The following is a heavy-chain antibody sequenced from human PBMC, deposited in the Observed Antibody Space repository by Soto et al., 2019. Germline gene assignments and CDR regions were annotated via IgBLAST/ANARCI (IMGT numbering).Heavy chain of an antibody. CDR2: ISGSADSS. J-gene: IGHJ4*02. CDR1: GFTFSSFG. V-gene: IGHV3-23*01. Sequence: GGSLRLSCTASGFTFSSFGMAWVRQAPGKGLEWVSAISGSADSSYYADSVKGRFTISRDNPKNTLYLQMDSLRAEDTGVYFCAKVGIGSFSHKHQFEHWGQGTQVTVSS. CDR3: AKVGIGSFSHKHQFEH. D-gene: IGHD2-2*03.